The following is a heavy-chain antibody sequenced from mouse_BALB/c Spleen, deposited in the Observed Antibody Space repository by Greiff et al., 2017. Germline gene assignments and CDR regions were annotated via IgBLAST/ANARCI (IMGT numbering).Heavy chain of an antibody. V-gene: IGHV14-1*02. CDR3: AATYGNSYAMDY. Sequence: VQLQQSGAELVRPGALVKLSCKASGFNINDYYMHWVKQRPEQGLEWIGWIDPENGNTKYDPKFQGKASITADTSSNTSYLQLSSLTSEDTAVYYCAATYGNSYAMDYWGQGTSVTVSA. CDR2: IDPENGNT. D-gene: IGHD2-1*01. CDR1: GFNINDYY. J-gene: IGHJ4*01.